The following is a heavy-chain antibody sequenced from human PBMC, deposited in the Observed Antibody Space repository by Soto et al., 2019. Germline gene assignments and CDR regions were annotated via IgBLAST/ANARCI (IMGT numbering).Heavy chain of an antibody. Sequence: QVQLVESGGGVVQPGRSLRLSCAASGFSFSSYGMHWVRQAPGKGLEWVAVILDDGSDKDYTDAVKGRFTISRDNSKNPLYLEMTSLRAEDTAVYYCARDDDYGDNGLDYWGQGTLVTVSS. D-gene: IGHD4-17*01. J-gene: IGHJ4*02. CDR3: ARDDDYGDNGLDY. CDR1: GFSFSSYG. CDR2: ILDDGSDK. V-gene: IGHV3-33*01.